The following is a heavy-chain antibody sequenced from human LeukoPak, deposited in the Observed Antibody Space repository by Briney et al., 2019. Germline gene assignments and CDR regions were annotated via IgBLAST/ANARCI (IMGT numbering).Heavy chain of an antibody. CDR1: GFTFSSYA. D-gene: IGHD5-12*01. CDR3: ARDPTPGVVAPNPDY. CDR2: ISYDGSNK. V-gene: IGHV3-30-3*01. J-gene: IGHJ4*02. Sequence: GGSLTLSCAASGFTFSSYAMHWVRQAPGKGLEWVAVISYDGSNKYYADSVKGRFTISRDNSKNTLYLQMNSLRAEDTAVYYCARDPTPGVVAPNPDYWGQGTLVTVSS.